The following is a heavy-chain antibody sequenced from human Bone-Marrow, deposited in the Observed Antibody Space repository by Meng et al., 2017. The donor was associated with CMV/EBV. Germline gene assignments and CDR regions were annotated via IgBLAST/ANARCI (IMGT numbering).Heavy chain of an antibody. Sequence: SVKVSCKASGGTFSSYAISWVRQAPGQGLEWMGGIIPIFGTANYAQKFQGRVTITTDESTSTAYMELSSLRSEDTAVYYCASRSGVPAAIGLVYYYGMDVWGQGTTVTVAS. D-gene: IGHD2-2*01. CDR1: GGTFSSYA. CDR3: ASRSGVPAAIGLVYYYGMDV. V-gene: IGHV1-69*05. CDR2: IIPIFGTA. J-gene: IGHJ6*02.